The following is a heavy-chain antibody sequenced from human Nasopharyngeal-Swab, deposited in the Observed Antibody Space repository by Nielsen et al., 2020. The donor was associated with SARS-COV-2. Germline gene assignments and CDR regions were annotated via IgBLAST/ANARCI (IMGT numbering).Heavy chain of an antibody. CDR1: GFTFSSYA. D-gene: IGHD3-22*01. Sequence: GESLKISCAASGFTFSSYAMSWFRQPQGKGLEWVSAISGSGGSTYYADSVKGRFTISRDNSKNTLYLQMNSLRAEDTAVYYCAKDLEDYYDSSGLVYGMDVWGQGTTVTVSS. CDR3: AKDLEDYYDSSGLVYGMDV. V-gene: IGHV3-23*01. CDR2: ISGSGGST. J-gene: IGHJ6*02.